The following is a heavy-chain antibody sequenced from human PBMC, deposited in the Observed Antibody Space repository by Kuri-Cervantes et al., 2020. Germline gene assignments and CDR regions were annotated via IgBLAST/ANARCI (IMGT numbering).Heavy chain of an antibody. CDR3: TRGRSDY. J-gene: IGHJ4*02. CDR2: IRSKAYGGTT. V-gene: IGHV3-49*03. Sequence: GSLRLSCAASGFTFSDYYMSWIRQAPGKGLEWVGFIRSKAYGGTTEYAASVKGRFTISRDDSKSIAYLRMNSLKTEDTAVYYCTRGRSDYWGQGTLVTVSS. CDR1: GFTFSDYY.